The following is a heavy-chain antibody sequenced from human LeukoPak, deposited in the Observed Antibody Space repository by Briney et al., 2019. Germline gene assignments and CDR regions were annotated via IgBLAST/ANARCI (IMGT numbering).Heavy chain of an antibody. J-gene: IGHJ4*02. V-gene: IGHV4-30-2*01. Sequence: PSQTLSLTCTVSGGSISSGGYYWRWIRQPPGKGLEWIGYIYHSGSTYYNPSLKSRVTISVDRSKNQFSLKLSSVTAADTAVYYCARDRGSSSSFDYWGQGTLVTVSS. CDR2: IYHSGST. CDR3: ARDRGSSSSFDY. D-gene: IGHD6-6*01. CDR1: GGSISSGGYY.